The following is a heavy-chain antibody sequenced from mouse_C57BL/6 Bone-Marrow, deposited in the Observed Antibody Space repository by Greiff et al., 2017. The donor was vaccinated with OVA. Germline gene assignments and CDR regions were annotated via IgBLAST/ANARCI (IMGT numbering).Heavy chain of an antibody. J-gene: IGHJ2*01. CDR2: IYPSDSET. CDR1: GYTFTSYW. Sequence: VQLQQPGAELVRPGSSVKLSCKASGYTFTSYWMDWVKQRPGQGLEWIGNIYPSDSETHYNQKFKDKATLTVDKSSSTAYMQLSSLTSEDSAVYYCARYYYGSLFDYWGQGTTLTVSS. CDR3: ARYYYGSLFDY. V-gene: IGHV1-61*01. D-gene: IGHD1-1*01.